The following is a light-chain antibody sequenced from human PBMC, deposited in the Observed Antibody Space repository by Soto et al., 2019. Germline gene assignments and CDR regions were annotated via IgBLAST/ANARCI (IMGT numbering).Light chain of an antibody. CDR2: EVN. CDR1: SSDVGSYHL. Sequence: QSALTQPASVSGSPGQSITISCAGTSSDVGSYHLVSWYQQYPGRAPKIMIYEVNKRPSGVSNRFSGSKSGNTASLTISGLQAEDEADYYCCSYAGSRTLVFGGGPKLTVL. J-gene: IGLJ2*01. CDR3: CSYAGSRTLV. V-gene: IGLV2-23*02.